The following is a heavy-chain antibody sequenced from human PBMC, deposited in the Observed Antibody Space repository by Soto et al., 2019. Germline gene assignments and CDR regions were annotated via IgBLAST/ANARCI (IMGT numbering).Heavy chain of an antibody. Sequence: GGSLRLSCAASGFTFSRYAMSWIRQAPGKGLEWVSYISSSSSYTNYADSVKGRFTISRDNAKNSLYLQMNSLRAEDTAVYYCARGLRFYYYYGMDVWGQGTTVTVSS. CDR1: GFTFSRYA. CDR2: ISSSSSYT. CDR3: ARGLRFYYYYGMDV. D-gene: IGHD3-16*01. V-gene: IGHV3-11*05. J-gene: IGHJ6*02.